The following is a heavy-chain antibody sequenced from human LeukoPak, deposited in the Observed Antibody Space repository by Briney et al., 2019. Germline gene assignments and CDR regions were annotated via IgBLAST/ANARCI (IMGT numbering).Heavy chain of an antibody. Sequence: SETLSLTCTVSGGSISSSDFCWGWIRQPPGKGLGWIGTFYFDVSTSYSPSLKSRVTISVDTSNNQFSLNLNSVTATDTAVYYCARHVFHSSTWYGPIDYWGQGTLVTVSS. V-gene: IGHV4-39*01. J-gene: IGHJ4*02. D-gene: IGHD6-13*01. CDR2: FYFDVST. CDR1: GGSISSSDFC. CDR3: ARHVFHSSTWYGPIDY.